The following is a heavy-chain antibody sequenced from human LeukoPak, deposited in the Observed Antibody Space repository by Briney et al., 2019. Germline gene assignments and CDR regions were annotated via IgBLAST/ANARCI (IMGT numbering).Heavy chain of an antibody. CDR3: ARVGGITMVRGVTRYYFDY. D-gene: IGHD3-10*01. CDR1: GGSISSGGYY. CDR2: IYYGGST. V-gene: IGHV4-31*03. Sequence: SSETLSLTCTVSGGSISSGGYYWSWIRQHPGKGLEWIGYIYYGGSTYYNPSLKSRVTISVDTSKNQFSLKLSSVTAADTAVYYCARVGGITMVRGVTRYYFDYWGQGTLVTVSS. J-gene: IGHJ4*02.